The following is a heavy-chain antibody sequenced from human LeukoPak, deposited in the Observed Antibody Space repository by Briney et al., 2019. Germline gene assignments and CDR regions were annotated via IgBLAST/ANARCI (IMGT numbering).Heavy chain of an antibody. Sequence: GGSLRLSCAASGFTFSSYSMNWVRQAPGKGLEWVSYISSSSSTIYYADSVKGRFTISRDNSKNTLYLQMNSLRAEDTAVYYCARGRQWLVYRAEYFQHWGQGTLVTVSS. D-gene: IGHD6-19*01. CDR3: ARGRQWLVYRAEYFQH. J-gene: IGHJ1*01. CDR2: ISSSSSTI. V-gene: IGHV3-48*01. CDR1: GFTFSSYS.